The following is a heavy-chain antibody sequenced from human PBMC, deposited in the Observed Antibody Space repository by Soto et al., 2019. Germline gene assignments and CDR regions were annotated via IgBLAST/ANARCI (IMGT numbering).Heavy chain of an antibody. J-gene: IGHJ4*02. CDR3: VRRAFKSGWYPHYFDY. CDR1: GFTFSTSW. V-gene: IGHV3-7*01. CDR2: IKQDGSAQ. Sequence: PGGSLRLSCAASGFTFSTSWMTWVRQAPGKGLEWVANIKQDGSAQYYVDSLKGRFSVSRDNAKNSLYLQMDSLRADDTAMYFCVRRAFKSGWYPHYFDYWGQGALVPVSP. D-gene: IGHD6-19*01.